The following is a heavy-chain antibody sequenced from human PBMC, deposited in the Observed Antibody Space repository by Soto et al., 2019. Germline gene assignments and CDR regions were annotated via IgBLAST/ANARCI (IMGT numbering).Heavy chain of an antibody. CDR1: GFIFSNYA. CDR3: AKTPSPLDTLHYYGIGV. Sequence: PGGSLRLSCVASGFIFSNYAMHWVRQAPGKGLEWVGVISHDGNKKYYADSVKGRLTISRDSSQNTLFLEMNSLRVEDTAGYDCAKTPSPLDTLHYYGIGVWGLGTTVTVSS. D-gene: IGHD5-18*01. V-gene: IGHV3-30*18. CDR2: ISHDGNKK. J-gene: IGHJ6*02.